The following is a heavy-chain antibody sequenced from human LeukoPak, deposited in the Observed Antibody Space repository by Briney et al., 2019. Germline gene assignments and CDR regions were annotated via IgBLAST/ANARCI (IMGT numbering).Heavy chain of an antibody. CDR3: ARASIAARPYFDY. V-gene: IGHV4-61*02. J-gene: IGHJ4*02. D-gene: IGHD6-6*01. CDR2: IYTSGST. CDR1: GGSISSGDYY. Sequence: PSETLSLTCSVSGGSISSGDYYWSWIRQPAGKGLEWIGRIYTSGSTNYNPSLKSRVTMSVDTSKNQFSLKLSSVTAADTAVYYCARASIAARPYFDYWGQGTLVTVSS.